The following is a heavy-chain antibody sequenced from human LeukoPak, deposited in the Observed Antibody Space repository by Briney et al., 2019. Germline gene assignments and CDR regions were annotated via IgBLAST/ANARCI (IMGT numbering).Heavy chain of an antibody. CDR1: GFTVSSNY. J-gene: IGHJ3*02. CDR2: IYSGGST. D-gene: IGHD3-22*01. Sequence: PGGSLRLSCAASGFTVSSNYMGWVRQAPGKGLEWVSVIYSGGSTYYADSVKGRFTISRDNSKNTLYLQMNSLRAEDTAVYYCARDPRGYYYDSSGYYRSDAFDIWGQGTMVTVSS. V-gene: IGHV3-53*01. CDR3: ARDPRGYYYDSSGYYRSDAFDI.